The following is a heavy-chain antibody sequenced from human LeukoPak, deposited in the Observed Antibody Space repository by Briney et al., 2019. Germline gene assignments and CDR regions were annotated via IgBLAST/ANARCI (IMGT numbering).Heavy chain of an antibody. CDR2: ISSSGSTI. V-gene: IGHV3-48*03. Sequence: PGGSLRLSCAASGFTFSSYEMNWVRQAPGKGLEWVSYISSSGSTIYYADSVKGRFTISRDNANNSLYLQMNSMRAEDTAVYYCARNDGGYGGNSDYWGQGTLVTVSS. J-gene: IGHJ4*02. D-gene: IGHD4-23*01. CDR1: GFTFSSYE. CDR3: ARNDGGYGGNSDY.